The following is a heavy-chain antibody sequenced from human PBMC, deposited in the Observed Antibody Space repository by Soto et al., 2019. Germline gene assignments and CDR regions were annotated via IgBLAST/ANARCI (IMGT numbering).Heavy chain of an antibody. CDR1: GFTFSSYG. J-gene: IGHJ4*02. D-gene: IGHD2-2*01. V-gene: IGHV3-30*18. Sequence: GGSLRLSCAASGFTFSSYGMHWVRQAPGKGLEWVAVISYDGSNKYYADSVKGRFTISRDNSKNTLYLQMNSLRAEDTAVYYCAKDRGDIVVVPAAGFDYWGQGTLVTVSS. CDR2: ISYDGSNK. CDR3: AKDRGDIVVVPAAGFDY.